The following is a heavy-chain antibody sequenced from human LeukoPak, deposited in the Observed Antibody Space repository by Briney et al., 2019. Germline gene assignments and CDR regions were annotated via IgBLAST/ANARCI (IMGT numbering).Heavy chain of an antibody. CDR1: GFTFSSYA. V-gene: IGHV3-23*01. CDR2: ISGSGGST. J-gene: IGHJ5*02. Sequence: AGGSLRLSCAASGFTFSSYAMSWVRQAPGKGLEWVSAISGSGGSTYYADSVKGRFTIYTDNSKNTLYLQMNSLRAEDTAVYYCAKETIAAAGNWFDPWGQGTLVTVSS. D-gene: IGHD6-13*01. CDR3: AKETIAAAGNWFDP.